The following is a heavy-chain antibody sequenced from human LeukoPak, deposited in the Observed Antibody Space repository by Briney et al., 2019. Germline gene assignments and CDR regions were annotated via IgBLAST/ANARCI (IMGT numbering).Heavy chain of an antibody. Sequence: SETLSLTCTVSGGSISSYYWSWIRQPPGKGLEWIGYIYYSGSTNYNPSLKSRVTISVDTSKNQFSLKLSSVTAADTAVYYCARGVRDGYNFFDYWGQGTLVTVSS. CDR1: GGSISSYY. CDR2: IYYSGST. D-gene: IGHD5-24*01. J-gene: IGHJ4*02. CDR3: ARGVRDGYNFFDY. V-gene: IGHV4-59*01.